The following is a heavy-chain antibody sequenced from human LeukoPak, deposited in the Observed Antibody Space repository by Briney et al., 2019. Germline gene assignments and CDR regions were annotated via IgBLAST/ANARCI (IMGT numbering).Heavy chain of an antibody. J-gene: IGHJ4*02. CDR3: AKGYYYDNSGESYFDY. D-gene: IGHD3-22*01. Sequence: GGSLRLSCAASGFTFSSYGMNWVRQAPGKGLEWVSLMSGSGARTYYADSVKDRFTISRDNSKNTLYLHMNSLRAEDTAVYYCAKGYYYDNSGESYFDYWGQGTLVTVSS. V-gene: IGHV3-23*01. CDR2: MSGSGART. CDR1: GFTFSSYG.